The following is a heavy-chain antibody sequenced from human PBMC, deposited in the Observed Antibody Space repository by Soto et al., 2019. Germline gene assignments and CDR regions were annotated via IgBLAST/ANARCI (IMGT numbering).Heavy chain of an antibody. Sequence: PSETLSLTCAVYGGSFSGYYWSWIRQPPGKGLEWIGEINHSGSTNYNPSLKSRVTISIDTSKNQFSLKLSSVTAADTAVYYCARATRYCTNGVCSTFEYWGQGTLVTVS. D-gene: IGHD2-8*01. J-gene: IGHJ4*01. CDR3: ARATRYCTNGVCSTFEY. CDR1: GGSFSGYY. CDR2: INHSGST. V-gene: IGHV4-34*01.